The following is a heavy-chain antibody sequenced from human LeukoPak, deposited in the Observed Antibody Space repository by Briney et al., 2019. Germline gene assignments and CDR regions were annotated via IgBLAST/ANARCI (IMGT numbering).Heavy chain of an antibody. D-gene: IGHD6-19*01. Sequence: ASVKVSCKASGYTFTSYDINWVRQATGQGLEWMGWMNPNSGNTGYAQKFQGRVTMTRNTSISTAYMELSSLRSEDTAVYYCARGNRHSSGWYDDNNWFDPWGQGTLVTVSS. CDR2: MNPNSGNT. CDR3: ARGNRHSSGWYDDNNWFDP. CDR1: GYTFTSYD. V-gene: IGHV1-8*01. J-gene: IGHJ5*02.